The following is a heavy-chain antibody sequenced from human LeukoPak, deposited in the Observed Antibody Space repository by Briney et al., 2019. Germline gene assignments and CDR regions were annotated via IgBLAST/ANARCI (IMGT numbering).Heavy chain of an antibody. V-gene: IGHV1-2*02. CDR2: INPNSGGT. J-gene: IGHJ5*02. CDR3: ARDSNGNYDFWSGYYTHGGNWFDP. D-gene: IGHD3-3*01. CDR1: GYTFTGYY. Sequence: ASVKVSCKASGYTFTGYYMHWVRQAPGQGLEWMGWINPNSGGTNYAQKFQGRVTMTRDTSISTAYMELSRLRSDDTAVYYCARDSNGNYDFWSGYYTHGGNWFDPWGQGTLVTVSS.